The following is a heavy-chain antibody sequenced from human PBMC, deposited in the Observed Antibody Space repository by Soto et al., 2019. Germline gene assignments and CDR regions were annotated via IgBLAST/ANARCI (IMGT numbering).Heavy chain of an antibody. J-gene: IGHJ6*02. CDR1: GGTFSSYA. CDR3: AREEMVRGVVHTYYYYGMDV. Sequence: QVQLVQSGAEVKKPGSSVKVSCKASGGTFSSYAISWVRQAPGQGLEWMGGIIPIFGTANYAQKFQGRVTITADESTSTAYMELSSLRSEDTAVYYCAREEMVRGVVHTYYYYGMDVWGQGTTVTVSS. CDR2: IIPIFGTA. V-gene: IGHV1-69*01. D-gene: IGHD3-10*01.